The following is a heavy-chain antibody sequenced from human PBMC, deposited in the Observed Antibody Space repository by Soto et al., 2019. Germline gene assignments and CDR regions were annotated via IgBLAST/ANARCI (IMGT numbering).Heavy chain of an antibody. D-gene: IGHD4-17*01. J-gene: IGHJ4*02. CDR3: ATARDYGDYNLGYYFDY. V-gene: IGHV3-11*01. Sequence: GGSLRLSCIASGVTLSNSYMSWIRQAPGKGLEWVSYISRTGSTIYYADSVKGRFTMSRDNAKNSLFLQMSSLRAEDTAVYYCATARDYGDYNLGYYFDYWGQGTLVTVSS. CDR2: ISRTGSTI. CDR1: GVTLSNSY.